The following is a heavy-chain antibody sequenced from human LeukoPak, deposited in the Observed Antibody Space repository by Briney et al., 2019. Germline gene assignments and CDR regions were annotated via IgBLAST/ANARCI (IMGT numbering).Heavy chain of an antibody. CDR3: ARDYGDYLEYYFDY. CDR2: ISSSSTI. Sequence: GGSLRLSCAASGFTFSSYSMNWVRQAPGKGLEWVSYISSSSTIYYADSVKGRFTISRDNAKNSLYLQMNSLRAEDTAVYYCARDYGDYLEYYFDYWGQGTLVTVSS. CDR1: GFTFSSYS. J-gene: IGHJ4*02. V-gene: IGHV3-48*04. D-gene: IGHD4-17*01.